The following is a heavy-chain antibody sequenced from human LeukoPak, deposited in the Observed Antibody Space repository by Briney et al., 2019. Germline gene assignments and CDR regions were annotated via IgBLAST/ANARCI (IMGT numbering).Heavy chain of an antibody. J-gene: IGHJ4*02. Sequence: GVSVKVSCKASGYTFTGYYVHWVRQAPGQGLEWMGWINPNSGGTNYAQKFQGRVTMTRDTSISTAYMELSGLRSDDTAVYYCARDQYCTSTSCYPFFYYWGQGTLVTVSS. V-gene: IGHV1-2*02. CDR2: INPNSGGT. D-gene: IGHD2-2*01. CDR1: GYTFTGYY. CDR3: ARDQYCTSTSCYPFFYY.